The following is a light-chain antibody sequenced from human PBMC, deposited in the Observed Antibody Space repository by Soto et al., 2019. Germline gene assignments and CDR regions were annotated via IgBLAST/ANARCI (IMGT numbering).Light chain of an antibody. CDR2: DVS. J-gene: IGLJ1*01. CDR1: SSDVGGYNY. Sequence: SALTQPASVSGSPGQSITISCTGTSSDVGGYNYVSWYQEHPGKAPKLMIYDVSNRPSGVSNRFSGSKSGNTASLTISGLQAEDEAEYYCSSYTSDSTYVFGTGTKVTVL. CDR3: SSYTSDSTYV. V-gene: IGLV2-14*01.